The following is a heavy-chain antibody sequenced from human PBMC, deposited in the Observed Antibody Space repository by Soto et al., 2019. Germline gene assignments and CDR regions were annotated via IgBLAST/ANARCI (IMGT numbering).Heavy chain of an antibody. V-gene: IGHV4-4*02. J-gene: IGHJ4*02. Sequence: PLETLSLTCAVSGGSISSSNWWSWVRQPPGKGLEWIGEIYHSGSTNYNPSLKSRVTISVDKSKNQFSLKLSSVTAADTAVYYCARDGYGDYVDYFDYWGQGTLVTVSS. D-gene: IGHD4-17*01. CDR2: IYHSGST. CDR3: ARDGYGDYVDYFDY. CDR1: GGSISSSNW.